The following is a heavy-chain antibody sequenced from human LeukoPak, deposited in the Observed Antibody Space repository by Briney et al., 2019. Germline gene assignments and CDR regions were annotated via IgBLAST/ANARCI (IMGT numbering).Heavy chain of an antibody. J-gene: IGHJ5*02. D-gene: IGHD3-22*01. Sequence: GGSLRLSCAASGFTFSSYSMNWVRQAPGKGLEWVSYISSSSSTIYYADSVKGRFTISRGNAKNLLYLQMNSLRAEDTAVYYCARAPGLSGYYYDSSGYPWGQGTLVTVSS. CDR3: ARAPGLSGYYYDSSGYP. CDR1: GFTFSSYS. V-gene: IGHV3-48*04. CDR2: ISSSSSTI.